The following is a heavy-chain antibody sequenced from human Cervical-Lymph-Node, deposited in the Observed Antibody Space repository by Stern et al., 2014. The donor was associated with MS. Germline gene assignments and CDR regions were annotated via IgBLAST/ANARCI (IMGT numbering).Heavy chain of an antibody. D-gene: IGHD3-10*01. CDR2: IYPEDSDI. V-gene: IGHV5-51*01. Sequence: VQLGQSRAEFKKSGEPLKIYCKASGYIFTNHWIGWVRQMPGKGLEWMGNIYPEDSDIRYSPSFEGQVTVSADNSISTAYLQWSSLKASDTAMYYCARYGHYDAFDIWGQGTMVTVSS. J-gene: IGHJ3*02. CDR3: ARYGHYDAFDI. CDR1: GYIFTNHW.